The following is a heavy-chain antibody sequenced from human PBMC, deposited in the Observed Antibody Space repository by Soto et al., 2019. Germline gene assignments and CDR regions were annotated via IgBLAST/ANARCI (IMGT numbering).Heavy chain of an antibody. D-gene: IGHD3-10*01. CDR3: ARVGLLWFGELTNWFDP. Sequence: SETLSLTCTVSGGSVSSGSYYWSWIRQPPGKGLEWIGYIYYSGSTNYNPSLKSRVTISVDTSKNQFSLKLSSVTAADTAVYYCARVGLLWFGELTNWFDPWGQGTLVTVSS. CDR1: GGSVSSGSYY. J-gene: IGHJ5*02. CDR2: IYYSGST. V-gene: IGHV4-61*01.